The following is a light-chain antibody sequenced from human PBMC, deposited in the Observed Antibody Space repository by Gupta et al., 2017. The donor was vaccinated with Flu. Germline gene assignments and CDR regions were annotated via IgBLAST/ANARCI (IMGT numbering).Light chain of an antibody. CDR2: GNS. CDR1: SPNIGAGYG. J-gene: IGLJ2*01. CDR3: QSYDSSLSGSVV. Sequence: SVLKQPPSVSGATGQRITISCTGSSPNIGAGYGVHWYQQLPGTAPKLLVYGNSNRPSGVPDRFSGSKSGTSASLAITGLQAEDEADYYCQSYDSSLSGSVVFGGGTRLTVL. V-gene: IGLV1-40*01.